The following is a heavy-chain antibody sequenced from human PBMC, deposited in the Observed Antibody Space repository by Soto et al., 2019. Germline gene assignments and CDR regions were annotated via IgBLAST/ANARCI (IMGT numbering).Heavy chain of an antibody. CDR1: GYTFTTFW. Sequence: PXESLTISCTGFGYTFTTFWISWVRQMPGKGLEWMGRIDPRDSYVNYSPSFQGHVTISLDKSISTAYLQWGSLKASDTAMYYCARLFCSTTTCDSWFDPWGQGTLVTVSS. V-gene: IGHV5-10-1*01. J-gene: IGHJ5*02. CDR2: IDPRDSYV. D-gene: IGHD2-2*01. CDR3: ARLFCSTTTCDSWFDP.